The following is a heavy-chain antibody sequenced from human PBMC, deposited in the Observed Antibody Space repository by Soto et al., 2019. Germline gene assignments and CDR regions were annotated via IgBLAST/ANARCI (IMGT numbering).Heavy chain of an antibody. Sequence: GGSLRLSCAASGFTFSSYDMHWVRQATGKGLEWVSAIGTAGDTYYPGSVKGRFTISRENAKNSLYLQMNSLRAGDTAVYYCARGPPEEGYMDVWGKGTTVTVSS. CDR1: GFTFSSYD. V-gene: IGHV3-13*01. CDR2: IGTAGDT. CDR3: ARGPPEEGYMDV. J-gene: IGHJ6*03.